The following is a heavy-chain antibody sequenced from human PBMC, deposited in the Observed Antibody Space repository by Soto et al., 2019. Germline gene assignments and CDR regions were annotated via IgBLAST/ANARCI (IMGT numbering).Heavy chain of an antibody. D-gene: IGHD4-17*01. CDR3: ARVAAYGDYVLGDYFDY. Sequence: TLSLTCTVSGGSVSSGSYYWSWIRQPPGKGLEWIEYIYYSGSTNYNPSLKSRVTISVDTSKNQFSLKLSSVTAADTAVYYCARVAAYGDYVLGDYFDYWGQGTLVTVSS. CDR1: GGSVSSGSYY. CDR2: IYYSGST. J-gene: IGHJ4*02. V-gene: IGHV4-61*01.